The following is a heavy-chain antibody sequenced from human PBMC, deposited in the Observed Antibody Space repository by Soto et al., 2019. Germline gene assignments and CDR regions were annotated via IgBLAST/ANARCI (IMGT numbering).Heavy chain of an antibody. J-gene: IGHJ5*02. Sequence: SETLSLTCTVAGGSSSSYYWSWIRQHPGKGLEWIGYIYYSGSTNYNPSLKSRVTISVDTSKNQFSLKLSSVTAADTAVYYCARENSSSRKRGWFDPWGQGTLVTVSS. CDR1: GGSSSSYY. V-gene: IGHV4-59*12. CDR3: ARENSSSRKRGWFDP. CDR2: IYYSGST. D-gene: IGHD6-13*01.